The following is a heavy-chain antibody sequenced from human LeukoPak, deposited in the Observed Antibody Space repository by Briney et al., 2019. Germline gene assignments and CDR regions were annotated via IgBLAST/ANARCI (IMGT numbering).Heavy chain of an antibody. D-gene: IGHD5-24*01. V-gene: IGHV4-59*01. CDR3: ARRVEMATTTNYYFDY. CDR2: IYYSGST. J-gene: IGHJ4*02. CDR1: GGSISSYY. Sequence: SETLSLTCTVSGGSISSYYWSWIRQPPGKGLEWIGYIYYSGSTNYNPSLKSRVTISVDTSENQFSLKLSSVTAADTAVYYCARRVEMATTTNYYFDYWGQGTLVTVSS.